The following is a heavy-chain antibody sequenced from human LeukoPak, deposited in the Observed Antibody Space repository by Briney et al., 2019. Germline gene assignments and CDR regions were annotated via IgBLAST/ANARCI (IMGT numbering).Heavy chain of an antibody. J-gene: IGHJ4*02. CDR2: ISSTGNTI. CDR3: ARELVEMAAGYFDS. V-gene: IGHV3-48*03. D-gene: IGHD5-24*01. CDR1: GFIFSSSE. Sequence: GGSLRLSCAASGFIFSSSEINWVRQAPGTGLEWISYISSTGNTIYYADSVKGRFTISRDNAKNSLHLQMNSLRAEDTAVYYCARELVEMAAGYFDSWGQGTLVTVSS.